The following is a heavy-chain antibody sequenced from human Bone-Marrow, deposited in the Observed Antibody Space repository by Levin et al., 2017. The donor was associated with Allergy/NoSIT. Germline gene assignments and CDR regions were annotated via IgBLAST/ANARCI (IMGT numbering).Heavy chain of an antibody. J-gene: IGHJ2*01. CDR3: AKKAATDSGGYQYWYFDV. Sequence: PGGSLRLSCSASGFTFSIYAMTWVRQAPGKGLEWVSTIRGSGDGTYYADSVKGRFTISRDNSKNTLYLQMNSLRAEDTAVYYCAKKAATDSGGYQYWYFDVWGRGTRVIASS. CDR1: GFTFSIYA. D-gene: IGHD3-22*01. CDR2: IRGSGDGT. V-gene: IGHV3-23*01.